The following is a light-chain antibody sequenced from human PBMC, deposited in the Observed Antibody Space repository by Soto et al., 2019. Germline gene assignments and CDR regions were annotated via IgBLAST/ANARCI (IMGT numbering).Light chain of an antibody. CDR3: QQYNNWPPWT. CDR2: GAS. Sequence: EIVMTQSPVTLSVSPGERATLSCRASQSVSSNLAWYQQKPGQAPRLLIYGASTRATGIPARFSGSRSGTEFTLTISSLQSEDFAVYYCQQYNNWPPWTFGQGTNLEIK. CDR1: QSVSSN. J-gene: IGKJ2*02. V-gene: IGKV3-15*01.